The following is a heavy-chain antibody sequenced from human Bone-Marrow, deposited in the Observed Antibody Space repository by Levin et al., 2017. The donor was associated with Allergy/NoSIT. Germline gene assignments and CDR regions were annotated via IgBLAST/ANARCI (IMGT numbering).Heavy chain of an antibody. CDR3: ARRLGDGIDY. D-gene: IGHD3-16*01. CDR1: GFIFTQYG. CDR2: IWFDGSDI. Sequence: SCAASGFIFTQYGMNWVRQPPGKGLEWVALIWFDGSDIYYADSVKGRFTISRDDSKDTLYLEMNSLRAEDTALYYCARRLGDGIDYWGQGTFVTVSS. V-gene: IGHV3-33*01. J-gene: IGHJ4*02.